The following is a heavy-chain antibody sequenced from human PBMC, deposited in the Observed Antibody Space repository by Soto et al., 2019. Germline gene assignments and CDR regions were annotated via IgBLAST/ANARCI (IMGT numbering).Heavy chain of an antibody. J-gene: IGHJ4*02. CDR1: GFTFSSYA. CDR3: ARQSYSSYYFDY. CDR2: ISSNGGST. D-gene: IGHD6-13*01. Sequence: EVQLVESGGGLVQPGGSLRLYCAASGFTFSSYAMHWVRQAPGKGLEYVSAISSNGGSTYYANSVKGRFTISRDNSKNTLYLQMGSLRAEDMAVYYCARQSYSSYYFDYWGQGTLVTVSS. V-gene: IGHV3-64*01.